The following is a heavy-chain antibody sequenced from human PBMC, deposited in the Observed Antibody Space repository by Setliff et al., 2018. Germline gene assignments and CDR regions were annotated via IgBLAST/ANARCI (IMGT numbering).Heavy chain of an antibody. V-gene: IGHV7-4-1*02. CDR1: GYTFTSYA. Sequence: ASGKVSCKASGYTFTSYAMNWVRQAPGQGLEWMGWINTNTGNPTYAQGFTGRFVFSLDTSVSTAYLQISSLKAEDTAVYYCARAWYYNFWSGSQIEYWGQGTLVTVSS. CDR2: INTNTGNP. CDR3: ARAWYYNFWSGSQIEY. J-gene: IGHJ4*02. D-gene: IGHD3-3*01.